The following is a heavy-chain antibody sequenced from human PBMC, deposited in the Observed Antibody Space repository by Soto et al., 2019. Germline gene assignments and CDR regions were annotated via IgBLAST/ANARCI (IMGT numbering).Heavy chain of an antibody. J-gene: IGHJ6*02. Sequence: ASVKVSCKASGYTFTSYGISWVRQAPGQGLEWMGWISAYNGNTNYAQKLQGRVTMTTDTSTSTAYMELRSLRSDDTAVYYSGSTNYNPSLKSRVTISVDTSKNQFSLKLSSVTAADTAVYYCARVGGRIESQQLVRGHYYYYYGMDVWGQGTTVTVSS. CDR2: ISAYNGNT. CDR1: GYTFTSYG. D-gene: IGHD3-10*01. CDR3: GSTNYNPSLKSRVTISVDTSKNQFSLKLSSVTAADTAVYYCARVGGRIESQQLVRGHYYYYYGMDV. V-gene: IGHV1-18*01.